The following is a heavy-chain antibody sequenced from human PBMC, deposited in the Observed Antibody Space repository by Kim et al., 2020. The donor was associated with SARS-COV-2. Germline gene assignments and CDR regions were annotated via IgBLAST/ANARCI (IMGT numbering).Heavy chain of an antibody. CDR2: ISWDGGST. D-gene: IGHD5-18*01. Sequence: GGSLRLSCAASGFTFDDYTMHWVRQAPGKGLEWVSLISWDGGSTYYADSVKGRFTISRDNSKNSLYLQMNSLRTEDTALYYCAKDRLRGYSYGLLFDYWGQGTLVTVSS. V-gene: IGHV3-43*01. CDR3: AKDRLRGYSYGLLFDY. CDR1: GFTFDDYT. J-gene: IGHJ4*02.